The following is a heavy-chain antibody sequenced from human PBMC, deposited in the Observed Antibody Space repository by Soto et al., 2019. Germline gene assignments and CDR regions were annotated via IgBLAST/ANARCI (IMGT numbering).Heavy chain of an antibody. J-gene: IGHJ4*02. V-gene: IGHV4-59*01. CDR1: GGSISSYY. CDR2: IYYSGST. Sequence: QVQLQESGPGLVKPSETLSLTCTVSGGSISSYYWSWIRQPPGKGLEWIGYIYYSGSTNYNPSLKSRVTISVATSKHPFSLKLSSVTAADTAVYYFARSDGRYWGQGTLVTVSS. CDR3: ARSDGRY.